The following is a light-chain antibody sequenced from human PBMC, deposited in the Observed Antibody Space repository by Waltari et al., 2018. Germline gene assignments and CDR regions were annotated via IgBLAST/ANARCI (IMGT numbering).Light chain of an antibody. V-gene: IGKV1-16*01. Sequence: DIQMTQSPSSLSASVGDTVTITCQASQGIGNNLNWYQQKPGKATKLLIYRASSLQSGIPSRFSGSGSATDFTLTIRSLQPEDFATYYCQQCYSYPFTFGPGTKLDIK. CDR2: RAS. CDR1: QGIGNN. CDR3: QQCYSYPFT. J-gene: IGKJ3*01.